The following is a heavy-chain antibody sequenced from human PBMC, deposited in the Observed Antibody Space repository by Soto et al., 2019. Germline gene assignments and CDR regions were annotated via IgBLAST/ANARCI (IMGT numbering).Heavy chain of an antibody. CDR2: ISGSGDNT. CDR1: GFSFSDYA. V-gene: IGHV3-23*01. CDR3: AKGRAITVYGVDILFDY. Sequence: GSLRLSCKASGFSFSDYAMTWVRQAPGKGLEWVSVISGSGDNTFYAASVKGRFAISRDNSKNVLYLRMNSLSADDAAVYFCAKGRAITVYGVDILFDYWGLGTLVTVSS. D-gene: IGHD3-3*01. J-gene: IGHJ4*01.